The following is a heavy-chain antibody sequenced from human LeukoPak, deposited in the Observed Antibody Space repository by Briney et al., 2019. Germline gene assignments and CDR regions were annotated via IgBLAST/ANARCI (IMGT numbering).Heavy chain of an antibody. CDR3: AKDSTDYGDYIFIY. V-gene: IGHV3-30*02. J-gene: IGHJ4*02. Sequence: GGSLRLSCTASGFTFSSYGMHWVRLPPAQGLGRVAFIRYDGSNKYYADSVKGRFTISRDNSKNTLYLQMNSLRAEDTAVYYCAKDSTDYGDYIFIYWGQGTLVTASS. CDR2: IRYDGSNK. D-gene: IGHD4-17*01. CDR1: GFTFSSYG.